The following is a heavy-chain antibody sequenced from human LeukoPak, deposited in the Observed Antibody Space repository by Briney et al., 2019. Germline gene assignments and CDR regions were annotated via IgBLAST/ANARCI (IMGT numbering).Heavy chain of an antibody. CDR1: GFTFDDYP. D-gene: IGHD3-9*01. CDR3: AKGDPLRYFDWLSPPDY. CDR2: ISWNSGTI. J-gene: IGHJ4*02. V-gene: IGHV3-9*01. Sequence: GGSLRLSCATSGFTFDDYPMHWVRQAPGKGLEWVSSISWNSGTIGYADSVKGRFTISRDNAKNSLYLQMNSLRAEDTALYYCAKGDPLRYFDWLSPPDYWGQGTLVTVSS.